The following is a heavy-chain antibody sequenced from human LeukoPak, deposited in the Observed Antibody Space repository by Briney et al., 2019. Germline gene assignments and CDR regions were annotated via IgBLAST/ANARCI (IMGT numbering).Heavy chain of an antibody. Sequence: SETLSLTCAVSGGSISSGGYSWSWIRQPPGKGLEWIGYIYHSGSTYYNPSLKSRVTISVDRSKNQFSLKLSSVTAADTAVYCCARGGGYDPPLFDYWGQGTLVTVSS. CDR2: IYHSGST. CDR3: ARGGGYDPPLFDY. J-gene: IGHJ4*02. V-gene: IGHV4-30-2*01. D-gene: IGHD5-12*01. CDR1: GGSISSGGYS.